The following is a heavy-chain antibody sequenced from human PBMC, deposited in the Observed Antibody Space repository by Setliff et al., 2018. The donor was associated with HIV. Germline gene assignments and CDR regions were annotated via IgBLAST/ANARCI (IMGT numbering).Heavy chain of an antibody. CDR3: ARHIAGYSDYDFGWFDP. Sequence: SETLSLTCTVSAASIRNSYWTWIRQPTGKGLEWIGRIYPSGTINYNPSLKSRVTMSVDTSKDQLSLKLSSVTAADTAVYYCARHIAGYSDYDFGWFDPWGQGTLVTVSS. V-gene: IGHV4-4*07. D-gene: IGHD5-12*01. CDR1: AASIRNSY. CDR2: IYPSGTI. J-gene: IGHJ5*02.